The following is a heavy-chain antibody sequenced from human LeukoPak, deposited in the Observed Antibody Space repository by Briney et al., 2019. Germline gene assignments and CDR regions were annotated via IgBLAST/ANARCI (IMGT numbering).Heavy chain of an antibody. D-gene: IGHD2-2*01. J-gene: IGHJ4*02. CDR3: ARAPVYCSSTSCYSPSGFDY. Sequence: GGSLRLSCAASGFTFSSYRMNWVRQAPGKGLEWVSSISSSSSYIYYADSVKGRFTISRDNAKNSLYLQMNSLRAEDTAVYYCARAPVYCSSTSCYSPSGFDYWGQGTLVTVSS. CDR1: GFTFSSYR. CDR2: ISSSSSYI. V-gene: IGHV3-21*01.